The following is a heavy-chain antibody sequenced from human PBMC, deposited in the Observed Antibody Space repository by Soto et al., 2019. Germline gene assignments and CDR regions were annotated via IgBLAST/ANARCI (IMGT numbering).Heavy chain of an antibody. D-gene: IGHD6-19*01. V-gene: IGHV4-59*01. CDR3: ARDGIAVADRGRFDP. CDR1: GGSISSYY. Sequence: SETLSLTCTVSGGSISSYYWSWIRQPPGKGLEWIGYIYYSGSTNYNPSLKSRVTISVDTSKNQFSLKLSSVTAADTAVYYCARDGIAVADRGRFDPWGQGTLVTVSS. J-gene: IGHJ5*02. CDR2: IYYSGST.